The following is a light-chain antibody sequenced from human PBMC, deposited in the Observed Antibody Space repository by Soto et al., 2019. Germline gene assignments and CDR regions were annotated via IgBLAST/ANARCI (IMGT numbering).Light chain of an antibody. CDR2: DVS. J-gene: IGLJ1*01. Sequence: SALTQPRSVSGSPGQSVTISCTGTSSDVGGYNYVSWYQQHPGKAPKLMIYDVSKRPSGVPDRFSGSKSGNTASLTISGLQAEDEADYFCCSYAGSYNPYVFGTETKLTVL. CDR3: CSYAGSYNPYV. CDR1: SSDVGGYNY. V-gene: IGLV2-11*01.